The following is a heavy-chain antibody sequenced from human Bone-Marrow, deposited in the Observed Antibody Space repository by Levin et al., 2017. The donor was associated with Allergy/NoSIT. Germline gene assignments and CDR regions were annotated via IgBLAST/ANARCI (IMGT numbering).Heavy chain of an antibody. V-gene: IGHV3-64*01. CDR1: GFPFSSYA. J-gene: IGHJ4*02. CDR2: ISSNGGST. CDR3: ARDVCSGGSCFDY. D-gene: IGHD2-15*01. Sequence: LSLTCAASGFPFSSYAMHWVRQAPGKGLEYVSAISSNGGSTYYANSVKGRFTISRDNSKNTLYLQMGSLRAEDMAVYYCARDVCSGGSCFDYWGQGTLVTVSS.